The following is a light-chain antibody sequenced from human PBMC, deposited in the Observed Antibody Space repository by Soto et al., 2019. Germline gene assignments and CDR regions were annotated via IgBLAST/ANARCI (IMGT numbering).Light chain of an antibody. Sequence: IFIWKTQTHQSVSPGPRATLSCRASQSVSSNLAWYQHKPGQAPRLLISGASTMATGIPSRFSGSGSGTEFTLTISSLQSEDFAVYYCPQYNNWPRTFGQGTKVDIK. CDR3: PQYNNWPRT. CDR2: GAS. V-gene: IGKV3-15*01. J-gene: IGKJ1*01. CDR1: QSVSSN.